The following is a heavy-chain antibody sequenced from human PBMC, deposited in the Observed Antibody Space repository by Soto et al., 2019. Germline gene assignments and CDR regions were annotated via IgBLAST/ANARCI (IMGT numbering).Heavy chain of an antibody. V-gene: IGHV3-53*01. CDR2: MNTGGNT. J-gene: IGHJ5*02. CDR3: ARTSPPLWFGETTSWFDP. D-gene: IGHD3-10*01. Sequence: GGSLRLSXEASGFTINNNQMSWVRQAPGKGLEWVSVMNTGGNTNYADSVRGRFTISRDNYKNTVYLQMSRLRAEDTAVYYCARTSPPLWFGETTSWFDPWGQGTLVTVSS. CDR1: GFTINNNQ.